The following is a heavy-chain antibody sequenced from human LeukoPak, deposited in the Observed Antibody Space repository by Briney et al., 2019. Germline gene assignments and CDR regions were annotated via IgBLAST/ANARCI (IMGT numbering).Heavy chain of an antibody. CDR2: IYPGDSET. D-gene: IGHD3-22*01. Sequence: GESLKISCKGSGYSFTSYWIGWVRQMPGKGLEWMGIIYPGDSETRYSPSFQGQVTISADKSISTAYLQWSSLKASDTAMYYCARRLDYYDSSGYSYYFDYWGQGTLVTVSS. CDR3: ARRLDYYDSSGYSYYFDY. V-gene: IGHV5-51*01. J-gene: IGHJ4*02. CDR1: GYSFTSYW.